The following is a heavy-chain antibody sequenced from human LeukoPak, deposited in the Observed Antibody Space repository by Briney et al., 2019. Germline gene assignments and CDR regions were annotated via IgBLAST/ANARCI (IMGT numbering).Heavy chain of an antibody. Sequence: GGSLRLSCAASGFTFSSQWMHWVRQAPGKGLVWVSRINSDGSRTNYADSVKGRFTISRDNAKNTLYLQMNSLSVDDTALYYCARGGYSYGPIGLWGRGTLVTVSS. CDR1: GFTFSSQW. CDR3: ARGGYSYGPIGL. D-gene: IGHD5-18*01. J-gene: IGHJ2*01. V-gene: IGHV3-74*01. CDR2: INSDGSRT.